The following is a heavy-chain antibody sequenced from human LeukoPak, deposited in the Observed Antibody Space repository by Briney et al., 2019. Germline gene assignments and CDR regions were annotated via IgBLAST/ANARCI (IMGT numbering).Heavy chain of an antibody. CDR3: ATHYYDSSGYYPFDY. CDR2: ISGSGGST. J-gene: IGHJ4*02. CDR1: GFTFSSYA. D-gene: IGHD3-22*01. Sequence: PGGSLRLSCAASGFTFSSYAMSWVRQAPGKGLDWVSAISGSGGSTYYADSVKGRFTISRDNSKNTLYLQMNSLRAEDTAVYYCATHYYDSSGYYPFDYWGQGTLVTVSS. V-gene: IGHV3-23*01.